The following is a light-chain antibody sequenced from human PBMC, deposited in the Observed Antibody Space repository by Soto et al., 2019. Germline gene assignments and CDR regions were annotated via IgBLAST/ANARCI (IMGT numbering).Light chain of an antibody. CDR1: ESINAF. J-gene: IGKJ1*01. Sequence: DIRMTQSPSTLSASVGDRVSITCRASESINAFLAWYQLQPGKAPKLLISKASVLESGVPARFSGSGSGTGFTLTISSLQPDDFAIYYCQQYHYYWTFGQGTKVDI. CDR3: QQYHYYWT. CDR2: KAS. V-gene: IGKV1-5*03.